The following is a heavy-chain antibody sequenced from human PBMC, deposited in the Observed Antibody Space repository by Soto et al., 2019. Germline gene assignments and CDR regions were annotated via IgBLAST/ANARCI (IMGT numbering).Heavy chain of an antibody. CDR1: RDTFTSYY. V-gene: IGHV1-46*01. D-gene: IGHD1-26*01. J-gene: IGHJ5*02. Sequence: ASVKVSCKAPRDTFTSYYINWVRPAAGQGLEWMGVINPHGGSTADAQQFNGRVTLTRDTSASTVYMEEISLTSEDTAMEYCARSSGGNFGIIIEGTNWFAPWGQGTLVTVSS. CDR2: INPHGGST. CDR3: ARSSGGNFGIIIEGTNWFAP.